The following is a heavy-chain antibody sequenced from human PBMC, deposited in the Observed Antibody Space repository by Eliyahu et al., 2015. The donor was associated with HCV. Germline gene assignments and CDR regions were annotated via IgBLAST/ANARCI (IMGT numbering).Heavy chain of an antibody. D-gene: IGHD3/OR15-3a*01. CDR2: IKTKTDGGAK. CDR3: TTGPIMVFGLVING. Sequence: EVQLVESGGGLVKPGGSLRLSCAASXFSFNNAWMSWVRQAPGKGLEWVGRIKTKTDGGAKDYAAPVKGRFTISRDDSKNTVYLQMKSLKIEDTAVYYCTTGPIMVFGLVINGWGQGTLVTVSS. J-gene: IGHJ4*02. V-gene: IGHV3-15*01. CDR1: XFSFNNAW.